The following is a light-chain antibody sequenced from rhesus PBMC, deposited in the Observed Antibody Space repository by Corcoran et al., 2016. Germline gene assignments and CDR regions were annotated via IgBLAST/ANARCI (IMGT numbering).Light chain of an antibody. Sequence: DIQMTQSPSSLSASVGDRVTSTCRASQGISSWLAWYQQKTGKAPKLLIYKASSLESGVPSRFSGSGSWTDFTLTISSLQPEDFATYSCQQYNGAPFTFGPGTKLDIK. V-gene: IGKV1-21*01. CDR3: QQYNGAPFT. J-gene: IGKJ3*01. CDR2: KAS. CDR1: QGISSW.